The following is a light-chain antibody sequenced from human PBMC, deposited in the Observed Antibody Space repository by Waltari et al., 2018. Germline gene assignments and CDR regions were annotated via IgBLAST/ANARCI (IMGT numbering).Light chain of an antibody. CDR1: SSDFGNYNF. CDR2: EVT. Sequence: QSALTQPPSASGSPGQSVTISCTGTSSDFGNYNFVSWYQQHPGKAPKVIIYEVTKRSSGVPDRFSGSKAGNTASLTVSGLQAEDEADYYCSSFAGRWVFGGGTKLTVL. V-gene: IGLV2-8*01. CDR3: SSFAGRWV. J-gene: IGLJ3*02.